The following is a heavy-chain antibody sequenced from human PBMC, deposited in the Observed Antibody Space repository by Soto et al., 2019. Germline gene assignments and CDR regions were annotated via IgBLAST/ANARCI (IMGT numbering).Heavy chain of an antibody. J-gene: IGHJ4*02. CDR2: ISAYNGNR. V-gene: IGHV1-18*01. CDR3: ARDTDCSSTSCYDY. D-gene: IGHD2-2*01. CDR1: GYTFTNYG. Sequence: ASVKVSCKASGYTFTNYGINWVRQAPGQGLEWMGWISAYNGNRNYAQKVQGRVTMTTGTSTSTAYMELRSLRSDDTAVYYCARDTDCSSTSCYDYWGQGTLVTVSS.